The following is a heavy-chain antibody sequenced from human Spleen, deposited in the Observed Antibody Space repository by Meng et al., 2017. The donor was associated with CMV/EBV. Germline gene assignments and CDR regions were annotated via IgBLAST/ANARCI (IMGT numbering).Heavy chain of an antibody. J-gene: IGHJ4*02. CDR1: GFTFSHAS. CDR2: IKSKADDETT. D-gene: IGHD2/OR15-2a*01. CDR3: VTVGQYRADYYFDY. Sequence: GESLKISCAASGFTFSHASLSWVRQAPGKGLEWVGRIKSKADDETTDYAESVKGRFTISRLDSKNTLYLQMNSLKTEDTAVYYCVTVGQYRADYYFDYWGQGTLVTVSS. V-gene: IGHV3-15*01.